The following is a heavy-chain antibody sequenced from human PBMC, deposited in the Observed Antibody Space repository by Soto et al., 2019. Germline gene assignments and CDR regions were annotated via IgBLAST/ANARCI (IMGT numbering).Heavy chain of an antibody. J-gene: IGHJ6*02. CDR2: ISYDGSNK. D-gene: IGHD3-22*01. Sequence: GGSLRLSCAASGFTFSSYGMHWVRQAPGKGLEWVAVISYDGSNKYYADSVKGRFTISRDNSKNTLYLQMNSLRAEDTAVYYCAKDLWYYDSSVHGMDVWGQGTTVTVSS. CDR3: AKDLWYYDSSVHGMDV. V-gene: IGHV3-30*18. CDR1: GFTFSSYG.